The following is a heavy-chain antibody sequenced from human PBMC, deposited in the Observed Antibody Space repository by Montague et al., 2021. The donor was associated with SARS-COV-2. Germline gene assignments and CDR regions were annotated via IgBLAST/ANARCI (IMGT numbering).Heavy chain of an antibody. CDR2: IYYSGST. CDR1: GGSISSGGYY. Sequence: TLSLTCTVSGGSISSGGYYWSWIRQHPGKGLEWIGYIYYSGSTYYNPSLKSRVTISVDTSKNQFSLKLSSVTAADTAVYYCARAPTNVGVVITSFDYWGQGTLVTVSS. J-gene: IGHJ4*02. CDR3: ARAPTNVGVVITSFDY. V-gene: IGHV4-31*03. D-gene: IGHD3-3*01.